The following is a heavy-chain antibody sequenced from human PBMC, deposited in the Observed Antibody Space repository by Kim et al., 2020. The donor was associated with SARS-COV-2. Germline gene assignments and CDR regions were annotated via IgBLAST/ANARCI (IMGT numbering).Heavy chain of an antibody. V-gene: IGHV4-59*01. CDR3: ARDGDGSGSYLD. D-gene: IGHD3-10*01. CDR2: IYYSGST. CDR1: GGSISSYY. J-gene: IGHJ4*02. Sequence: SETLSLTCTVSGGSISSYYWSWIRQPPGKGLEWIGYIYYSGSTNYNPSLKSRVTISVDTSKNQFSLKLSSVTAADTAAYYCARDGDGSGSYLDWGQGTPV.